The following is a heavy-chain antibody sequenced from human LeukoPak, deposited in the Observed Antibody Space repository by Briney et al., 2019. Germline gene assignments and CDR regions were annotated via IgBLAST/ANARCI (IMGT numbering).Heavy chain of an antibody. D-gene: IGHD5-24*01. CDR2: IYYSGST. V-gene: IGHV4-59*08. CDR3: ARRRRDYYGMDV. CDR1: GGPISSYY. Sequence: SETLSLTCTVSGGPISSYYWSWIRQPPGKGLEWIGYIYYSGSTNYNPSLKSRVTISVDTSKNQFSLKLSSVTAADTAVYYCARRRRDYYGMDVWGQGTTVTVSS. J-gene: IGHJ6*02.